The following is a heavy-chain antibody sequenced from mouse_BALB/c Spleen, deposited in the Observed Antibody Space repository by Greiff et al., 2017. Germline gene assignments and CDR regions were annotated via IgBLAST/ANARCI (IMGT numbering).Heavy chain of an antibody. V-gene: IGHV2-9*02. CDR3: ARESQSTMITTLAY. Sequence: QVQLKESGPGLVAPSQSLSITCTVSGFSLTSYGVHWVRQPPGKGLEWLGVIWAGGSTNYNSALMSRLSISKDNSKSQVFLKMNSLQTDDTAMYYCARESQSTMITTLAYWGQGTLVTVSA. J-gene: IGHJ3*01. CDR1: GFSLTSYG. CDR2: IWAGGST. D-gene: IGHD2-4*01.